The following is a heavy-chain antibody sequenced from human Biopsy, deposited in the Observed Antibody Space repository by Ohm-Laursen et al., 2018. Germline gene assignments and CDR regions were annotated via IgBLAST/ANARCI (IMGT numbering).Heavy chain of an antibody. Sequence: ESSVKVSCKAPGGTFINYAISWVRQAPGQGLEWMGGIIPMFGTANYAQMFQGRVTISADESTSTSYMELSSLTTEDTAIYYCARGPHSGSHSCFDYWGRGTLVTVSS. D-gene: IGHD1-26*01. J-gene: IGHJ4*02. CDR1: GGTFINYA. CDR2: IIPMFGTA. CDR3: ARGPHSGSHSCFDY. V-gene: IGHV1-69*01.